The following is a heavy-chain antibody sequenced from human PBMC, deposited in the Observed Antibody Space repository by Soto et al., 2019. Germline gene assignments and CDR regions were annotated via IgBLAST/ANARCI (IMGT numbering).Heavy chain of an antibody. CDR1: TYAFTSYG. D-gene: IGHD2-2*01. Sequence: QVQLVQSGAEVKKPGASVKVTCKASTYAFTSYGITWVRQAPGQGLEWVGWISAYNGNSNYAQKYQGSVNMTTDTVTSAACMELSSLRSDDRAGYYCARMADCSTTSCSFPSRFHVRGYYYYYGLDVWGQGTTVTVSS. J-gene: IGHJ6*02. V-gene: IGHV1-18*04. CDR3: ARMADCSTTSCSFPSRFHVRGYYYYYGLDV. CDR2: ISAYNGNS.